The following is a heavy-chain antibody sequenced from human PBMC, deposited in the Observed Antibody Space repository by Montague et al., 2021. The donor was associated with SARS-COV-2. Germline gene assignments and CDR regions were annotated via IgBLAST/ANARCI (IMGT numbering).Heavy chain of an antibody. D-gene: IGHD6-19*01. J-gene: IGHJ4*02. CDR1: GGSISSSNYY. Sequence: SETLSLTCTVSGGSISSSNYYWVWIRQPPGQGLEWIGCIYDSGTTYYNPSLQSRVTISVDTSKKQFSLKLSSVTAADTAVYYCAGETYTSGWFKQFDYWGQGTLVTVSS. CDR3: AGETYTSGWFKQFDY. CDR2: IYDSGTT. V-gene: IGHV4-39*01.